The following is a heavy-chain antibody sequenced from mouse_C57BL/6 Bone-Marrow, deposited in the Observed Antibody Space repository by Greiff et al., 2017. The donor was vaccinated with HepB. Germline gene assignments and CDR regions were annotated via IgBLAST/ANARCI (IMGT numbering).Heavy chain of an antibody. CDR3: TTDDYDEGNFDY. CDR2: IDPENGDT. D-gene: IGHD2-4*01. J-gene: IGHJ2*01. Sequence: EVKLMESGAELVRPGASVKLSCTASGFNIKDDYMHWVKQRPEQGLEWIGWIDPENGDTEYASKFQGKATITADTSSNTAYLQLSSLTSEDTAVYYCTTDDYDEGNFDYWGQGTTLTVSS. CDR1: GFNIKDDY. V-gene: IGHV14-4*01.